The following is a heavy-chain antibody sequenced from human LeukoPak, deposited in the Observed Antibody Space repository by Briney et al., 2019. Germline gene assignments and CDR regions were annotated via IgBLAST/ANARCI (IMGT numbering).Heavy chain of an antibody. D-gene: IGHD6-13*01. CDR3: ARRGIATTFDP. J-gene: IGHJ5*02. CDR1: GGSISSYY. V-gene: IGHV4-59*01. CDR2: IYYSGST. Sequence: SETLSLTCTVSGGSISSYYWSWIRQPPGKGLEWIGYIYYSGSTNYNPSLKSRVTISVDTSKNQFSLKLSSVTAADTAVYYCARRGIATTFDPWGQGTLVTVSS.